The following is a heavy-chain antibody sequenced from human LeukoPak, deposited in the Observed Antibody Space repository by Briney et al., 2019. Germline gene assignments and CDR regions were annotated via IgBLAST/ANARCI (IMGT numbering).Heavy chain of an antibody. CDR1: GYTFTSYY. D-gene: IGHD1-26*01. CDR3: ARGEVDYYYMDV. V-gene: IGHV1-46*01. J-gene: IGHJ6*03. Sequence: ASVKVSCKASGYTFTSYYMHWVRQAPGQGLEWMGIINPSGGSTSYAQKFQGRVTMTTDTSTSTAYMELRSLRSDDTAVYYCARGEVDYYYMDVWGKGTTVTVSS. CDR2: INPSGGST.